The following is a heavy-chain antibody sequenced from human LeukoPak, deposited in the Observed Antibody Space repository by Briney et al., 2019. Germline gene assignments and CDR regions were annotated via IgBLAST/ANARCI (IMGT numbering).Heavy chain of an antibody. D-gene: IGHD6-6*01. J-gene: IGHJ4*02. CDR2: ISYDGSNK. CDR3: ARVNERYSSSSLDY. V-gene: IGHV3-30*01. Sequence: GRSLRLSCAASGFTFSSYAMHWVRQAPGKGLEWVAVISYDGSNKYYADSVKGRFTISRDNSKNTLYLQMNSLRAEETAVYYCARVNERYSSSSLDYWGQGTLVTVSS. CDR1: GFTFSSYA.